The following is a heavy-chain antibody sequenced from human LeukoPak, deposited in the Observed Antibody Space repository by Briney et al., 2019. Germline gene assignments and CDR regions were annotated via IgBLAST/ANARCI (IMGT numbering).Heavy chain of an antibody. Sequence: ASVKVSCKASGCTFTAYYIHWVRQAPGQGLEWMGWMNPDSGGTNYAQRFQGRVTMTRDTSISTVYMELSGLRSDDTAVYYCTRTDAGYSSSWYGNWGQGTLVTVSS. J-gene: IGHJ4*02. CDR2: MNPDSGGT. CDR1: GCTFTAYY. CDR3: TRTDAGYSSSWYGN. V-gene: IGHV1-2*02. D-gene: IGHD6-13*01.